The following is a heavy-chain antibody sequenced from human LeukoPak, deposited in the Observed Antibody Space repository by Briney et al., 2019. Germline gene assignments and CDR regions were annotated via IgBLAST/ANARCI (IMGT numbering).Heavy chain of an antibody. CDR2: INTNTGNP. V-gene: IGHV7-4-1*02. J-gene: IGHJ4*02. CDR3: ARVGSKWLGHFDY. CDR1: GYTFTSYG. Sequence: ASVKVSCKASGYTFTSYGISWVRQAPGQGLEWMGWINTNTGNPTYAQGFTGRFVFSLDTSVSTAYLQISSLKAEDTAVYYCARVGSKWLGHFDYWGQGTLVTVSS. D-gene: IGHD6-19*01.